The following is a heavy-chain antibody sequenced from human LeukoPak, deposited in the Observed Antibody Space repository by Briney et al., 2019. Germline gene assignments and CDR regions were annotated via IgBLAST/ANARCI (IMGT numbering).Heavy chain of an antibody. CDR2: IWFDGSNE. V-gene: IGHV3-33*06. CDR1: GFTFSSYG. D-gene: IGHD4/OR15-4a*01. Sequence: EPGGSLRLSCAASGFTFSSYGMHWVRQAPGKGLEWVAVIWFDGSNEYYADSVKGRFTISRDNSKNTLYVQMNSLRAEDTAVYYCAKDVVRTTAYWGQGTLVTVSS. J-gene: IGHJ4*02. CDR3: AKDVVRTTAY.